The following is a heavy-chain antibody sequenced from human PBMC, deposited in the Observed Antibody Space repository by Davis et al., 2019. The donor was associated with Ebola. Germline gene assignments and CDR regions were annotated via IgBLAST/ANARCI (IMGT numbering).Heavy chain of an antibody. CDR3: TTADYYYGMDV. CDR2: IRSKAYGGTT. V-gene: IGHV3-49*04. J-gene: IGHJ6*02. CDR1: GFTFGDYA. Sequence: GGSLRLSCTASGFTFGDYAMSWVRQAPGKGLEWVGFIRSKAYGGTTDYAAPVKGRFTISRDDSKNTLYLQMNSLKTEDTAVYYCTTADYYYGMDVWGQGTTVTVSS.